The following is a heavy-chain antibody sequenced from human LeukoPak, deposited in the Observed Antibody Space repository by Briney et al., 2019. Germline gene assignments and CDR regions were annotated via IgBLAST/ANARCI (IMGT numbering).Heavy chain of an antibody. CDR2: IKQDGSGK. Sequence: PGGSLRLPCAASGFTFSSHWMNWVRQAPGKGLEWVANIKQDGSGKYYVDSVKGRFTISRDNAKKSLYLQMNSLRAEDTAVYYCARDSDHRDGANFDDWSQGTLVTVSS. D-gene: IGHD1-14*01. J-gene: IGHJ4*02. CDR1: GFTFSSHW. V-gene: IGHV3-7*01. CDR3: ARDSDHRDGANFDD.